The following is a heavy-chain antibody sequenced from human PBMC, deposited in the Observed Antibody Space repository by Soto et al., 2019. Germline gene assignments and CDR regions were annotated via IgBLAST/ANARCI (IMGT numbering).Heavy chain of an antibody. V-gene: IGHV3-48*02. Sequence: EVQLVESGGGLVQPAGSLRLSCAASGFTFSSYSMNWVRQAPGKGLEWVSYISSSSSTIYYADSVKGRFTISRDNAKNSLYLQMNSLRDEDTAVYYCAISTLDDYGDYVDYWGQGTLVTVSS. J-gene: IGHJ4*02. CDR1: GFTFSSYS. CDR3: AISTLDDYGDYVDY. D-gene: IGHD4-17*01. CDR2: ISSSSSTI.